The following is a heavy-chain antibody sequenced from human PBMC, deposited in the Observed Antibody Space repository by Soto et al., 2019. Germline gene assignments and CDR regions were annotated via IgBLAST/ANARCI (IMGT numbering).Heavy chain of an antibody. V-gene: IGHV3-33*03. Sequence: GGSLRLSCAASGLTFSSYGMHWVRQAPGKGLEWVAVIWYDGNRKYYGDSVRGRFTISRDNSKNTLYLEMNTLRAEDTAVYYCAVDTTGLLDYWGQGTLVTVYS. CDR2: IWYDGNRK. J-gene: IGHJ4*02. CDR3: AVDTTGLLDY. CDR1: GLTFSSYG. D-gene: IGHD3-22*01.